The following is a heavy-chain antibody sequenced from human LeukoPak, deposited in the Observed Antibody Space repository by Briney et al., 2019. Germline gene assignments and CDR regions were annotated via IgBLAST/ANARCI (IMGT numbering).Heavy chain of an antibody. V-gene: IGHV4-59*01. CDR3: ARGDVVVLPPASLYLDY. Sequence: PSETLSLTCTVSGVSISGYYWGWIRQPPGKGLEWIGFIYYTGSTNYNPSLKSRVTISVDTSKNQFSLKLSSVTAADTAVYYCARGDVVVLPPASLYLDYWGQGTLVTVSS. CDR2: IYYTGST. CDR1: GVSISGYY. J-gene: IGHJ4*02. D-gene: IGHD2-2*01.